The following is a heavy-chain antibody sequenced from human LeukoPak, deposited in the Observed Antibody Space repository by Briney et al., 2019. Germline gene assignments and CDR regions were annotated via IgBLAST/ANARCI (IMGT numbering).Heavy chain of an antibody. CDR1: GFTFSSYA. CDR3: ARGGRLTEGNYYDSSGYSFFRTDAFDI. V-gene: IGHV3-7*01. J-gene: IGHJ3*02. CDR2: IKQDGSEK. D-gene: IGHD3-22*01. Sequence: GGSLRLSCAASGFTFSSYAMSWVRQAPGKGLEWVANIKQDGSEKYYVDSVKGRFTISRDNAKNSLYLQMNSLRAEDTAVYYCARGGRLTEGNYYDSSGYSFFRTDAFDIWGQGTMVTVSS.